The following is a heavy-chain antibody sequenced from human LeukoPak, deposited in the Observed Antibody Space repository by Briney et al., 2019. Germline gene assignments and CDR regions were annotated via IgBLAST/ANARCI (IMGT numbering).Heavy chain of an antibody. Sequence: ASVKVSCKASGYTFTGYYIHWVRQAPGQGLEWMAWINPNNGDTNFDQKFQGRVTMTRDTSISTVYMELSSLRSDDTAVYYCARGQQWLEAFDYWGLGTLVTVSS. J-gene: IGHJ4*02. V-gene: IGHV1-2*02. D-gene: IGHD6-19*01. CDR1: GYTFTGYY. CDR2: INPNNGDT. CDR3: ARGQQWLEAFDY.